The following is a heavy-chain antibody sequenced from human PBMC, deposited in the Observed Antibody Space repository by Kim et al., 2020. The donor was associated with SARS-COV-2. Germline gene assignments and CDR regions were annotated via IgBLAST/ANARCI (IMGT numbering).Heavy chain of an antibody. D-gene: IGHD6-19*01. V-gene: IGHV3-7*03. J-gene: IGHJ4*02. CDR1: GFTFSSYW. CDR3: ARDRGSSGWYRGEAFDY. CDR2: IKQDGSEK. Sequence: GGSLRLSCAASGFTFSSYWMSWVRQAPGKGLEWVANIKQDGSEKYYVDSVKGRFTISRDNAKNSLYLQMNSLRAEDTAVYYCARDRGSSGWYRGEAFDYWVEGTLLTVSP.